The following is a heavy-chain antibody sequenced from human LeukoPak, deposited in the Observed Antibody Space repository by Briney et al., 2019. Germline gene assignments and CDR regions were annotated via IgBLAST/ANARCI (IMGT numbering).Heavy chain of an antibody. CDR1: GFTFSSYG. CDR3: RYYDSSGFLYGYALHL. J-gene: IGHJ3*01. V-gene: IGHV3-30*02. Sequence: GGSLRLSCAASGFTFSSYGMHWVRQAPGKGLEWVAFIRYDGSNKYYADSVKGRFTISRDNSKHTLYLQMNSLRDDDTAVYYCRYYDSSGFLYGYALHLWRQRPMVTVSS. D-gene: IGHD3-22*01. CDR2: IRYDGSNK.